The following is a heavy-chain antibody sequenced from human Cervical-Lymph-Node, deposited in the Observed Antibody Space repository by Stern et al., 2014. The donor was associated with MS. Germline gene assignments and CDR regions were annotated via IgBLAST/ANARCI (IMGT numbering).Heavy chain of an antibody. D-gene: IGHD2-2*01. CDR1: GFTFSTYA. CDR2: ISDSGVYT. Sequence: EVHLVESGGGLVQPGGSLRLSCAASGFTFSTYAFSWVPQAPGKGLEWVSSISDSGVYTSSADSVKARFTSPIDNSKSMLYLEMQSLRAEDTAVYHCAKDLGRGVVVVPLYGLDVWGQGTTVTVSS. CDR3: AKDLGRGVVVVPLYGLDV. J-gene: IGHJ6*02. V-gene: IGHV3-23*04.